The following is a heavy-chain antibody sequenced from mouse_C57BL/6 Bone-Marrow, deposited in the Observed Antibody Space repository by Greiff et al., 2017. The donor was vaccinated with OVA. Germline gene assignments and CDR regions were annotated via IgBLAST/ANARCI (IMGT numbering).Heavy chain of an antibody. J-gene: IGHJ4*01. D-gene: IGHD1-1*01. CDR2: ISYDGSN. CDR1: GYSITSGYY. V-gene: IGHV3-6*01. Sequence: EVKLMESGPGLVKPSQSLPLTCSVTGYSITSGYYWYWIRQFPGNKLVWMGYISYDGSNNYNPSLKNRIPIPSDTSKNQLFLKLKSVTTEDTATYYCARRWVVAAYYAMDYWGQGTSVTVSS. CDR3: ARRWVVAAYYAMDY.